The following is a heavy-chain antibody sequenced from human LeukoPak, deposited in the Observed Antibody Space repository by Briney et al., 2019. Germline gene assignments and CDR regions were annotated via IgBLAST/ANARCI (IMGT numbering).Heavy chain of an antibody. V-gene: IGHV4-59*01. CDR3: AIYRGYRLLYGLDP. D-gene: IGHD2-2*02. Sequence: SETLSLTCTVSGVSISSYYWSWIRQPPGKGLEWIGYIYNSGSTNYNPSLKSRVTISVDTSKNQFSMKQSAMRAAGSVVYYGAIYRGYRLLYGLDPWGEGPVVTVSS. J-gene: IGHJ5*02. CDR1: GVSISSYY. CDR2: IYNSGST.